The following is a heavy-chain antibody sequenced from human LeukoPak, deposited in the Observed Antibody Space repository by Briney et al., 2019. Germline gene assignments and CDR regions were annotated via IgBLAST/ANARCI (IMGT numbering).Heavy chain of an antibody. Sequence: ASVKVSCKACGYTFTGYYMHWVRQAPGQGLEWMGWINPNSGGTNYAQKFQGRVTMTRDTSISTAYMDLSRLRSDDTAVYYCARVGATGWGAFDIWGQGTMVTVSS. CDR3: ARVGATGWGAFDI. J-gene: IGHJ3*02. D-gene: IGHD1-1*01. V-gene: IGHV1-2*02. CDR2: INPNSGGT. CDR1: GYTFTGYY.